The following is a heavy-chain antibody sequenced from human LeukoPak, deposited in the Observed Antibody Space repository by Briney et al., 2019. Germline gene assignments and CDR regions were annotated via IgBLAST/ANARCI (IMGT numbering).Heavy chain of an antibody. CDR3: ARGQKGKTPHPPYYYYYYMDV. Sequence: SETLSPTCTVSAGSFNSYYWSWIRQPPGKGLEWIGYIDYSGSTTYNPSLKSRVTISVDTSKNQFSLKLSSVTAADTAVYYGARGQKGKTPHPPYYYYYYMDVWGKGTTVTVSS. D-gene: IGHD3-10*01. CDR2: IDYSGST. J-gene: IGHJ6*03. V-gene: IGHV4-59*01. CDR1: AGSFNSYY.